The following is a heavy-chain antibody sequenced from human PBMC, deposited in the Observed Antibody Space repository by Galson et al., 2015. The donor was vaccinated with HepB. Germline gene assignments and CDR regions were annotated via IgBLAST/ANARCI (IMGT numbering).Heavy chain of an antibody. J-gene: IGHJ4*02. Sequence: SLRLSCAASGFAFDSHAMSWVRQAPGRGLEWISGITGKGASTFYEDSVKGRFTVSKDNSNTMLYLQMNSLRAADTAIYFCAKVFPEKTDGWYRQALYYFDSWGQGTRVTVSS. CDR3: AKVFPEKTDGWYRQALYYFDS. CDR1: GFAFDSHA. V-gene: IGHV3-23*01. CDR2: ITGKGAST. D-gene: IGHD6-19*01.